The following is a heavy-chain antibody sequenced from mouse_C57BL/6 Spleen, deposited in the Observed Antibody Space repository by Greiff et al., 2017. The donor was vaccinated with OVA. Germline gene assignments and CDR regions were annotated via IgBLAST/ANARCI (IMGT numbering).Heavy chain of an antibody. D-gene: IGHD1-1*02. Sequence: DVHLVESGGGLVQPGESLKLSCESNEYEFPSYDMSWVRKTPEKRLELVAAINSDGGSTYYPDTMERRFTISRDNTKKTLYLQMSSLRSEDTALYYCARRGGHWYFDVWGTGTTVTVSS. CDR1: EYEFPSYD. J-gene: IGHJ1*03. V-gene: IGHV5-2*01. CDR3: ARRGGHWYFDV. CDR2: INSDGGST.